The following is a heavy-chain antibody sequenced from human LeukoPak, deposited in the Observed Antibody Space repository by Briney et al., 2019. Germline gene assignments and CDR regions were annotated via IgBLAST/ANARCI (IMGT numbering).Heavy chain of an antibody. J-gene: IGHJ4*02. CDR2: ISSNSSYI. Sequence: GGSLRLSCAASGFTFSSYSMNWVRQAPGKGLEWVSCISSNSSYIYYADSVKGRFTISRDNAKNSLYLQMNSLRAEDTAVYYCARVHTVTRHYFDYWGQGTLVTVSS. CDR1: GFTFSSYS. V-gene: IGHV3-21*01. D-gene: IGHD4-17*01. CDR3: ARVHTVTRHYFDY.